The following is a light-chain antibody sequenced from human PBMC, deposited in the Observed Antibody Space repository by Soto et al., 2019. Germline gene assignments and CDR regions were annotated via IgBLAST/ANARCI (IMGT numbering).Light chain of an antibody. V-gene: IGKV3-15*01. J-gene: IGKJ3*01. Sequence: EIVMTQSPATLSVSPGGRATLHRGASQSVSSNLAWYQQKPGQAPRILIYGASTRATGIPARFSGSRSGTEFTLTISSLQPEDVAVYYCQQRSNWPITFGPGTKVDIK. CDR1: QSVSSN. CDR3: QQRSNWPIT. CDR2: GAS.